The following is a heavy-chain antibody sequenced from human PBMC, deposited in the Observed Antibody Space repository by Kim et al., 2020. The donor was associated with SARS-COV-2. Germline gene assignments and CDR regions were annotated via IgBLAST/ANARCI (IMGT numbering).Heavy chain of an antibody. CDR3: ARHNLSYYYYGMDV. Sequence: PSLKSRGTISVDTSKNPFSLKLSSVTAADTAVYYCARHNLSYYYYGMDVWGQGTTVTVSS. J-gene: IGHJ6*02. V-gene: IGHV4-59*08.